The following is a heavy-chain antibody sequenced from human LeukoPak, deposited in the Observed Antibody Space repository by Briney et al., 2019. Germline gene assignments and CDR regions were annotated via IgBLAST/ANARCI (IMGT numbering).Heavy chain of an antibody. CDR1: GGSISSSSYY. CDR3: ARDGSRFLEPIDY. Sequence: PSETLSLTCTVSGGSISSSSYYWGWVRQPPGKGLEWIGSIYYSGSTYYNPSLKSRVTISVDTSKNQFSLKLSSVTAADTAVYYCARDGSRFLEPIDYWGQGTLVTVSS. CDR2: IYYSGST. V-gene: IGHV4-39*07. D-gene: IGHD3-3*01. J-gene: IGHJ4*02.